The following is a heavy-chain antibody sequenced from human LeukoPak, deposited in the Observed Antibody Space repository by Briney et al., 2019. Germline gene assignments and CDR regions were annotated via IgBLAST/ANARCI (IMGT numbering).Heavy chain of an antibody. V-gene: IGHV1-8*02. J-gene: IGHJ3*02. D-gene: IGHD6-13*01. CDR3: ARGAAEYDAFDI. CDR2: MNPNSGNT. Sequence: RASVKVSCKASGGTFSSYAINWVRQATGQGLEWMGWMNPNSGNTGYAQKFQGRVTMTRNTSISTAYMELSSLRSEDTAVYYCARGAAEYDAFDIWGQGTMVTVSS. CDR1: GGTFSSYA.